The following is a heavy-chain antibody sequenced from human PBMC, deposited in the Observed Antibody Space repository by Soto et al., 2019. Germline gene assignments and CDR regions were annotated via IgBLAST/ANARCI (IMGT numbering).Heavy chain of an antibody. CDR2: IIPIFGTA. V-gene: IGHV1-69*13. CDR1: GGTFSSYA. D-gene: IGHD5-18*01. J-gene: IGHJ6*02. CDR3: AREGNVDTAMVDYYYYGMAV. Sequence: ASVKVSCKASGGTFSSYAISWVRQAPGQGLEWMGGIIPIFGTANYAQKFQGRVTITADESTSTAYTELSSLRSEDTAVYYCAREGNVDTAMVDYYYYGMAVWGQGTTVTVSS.